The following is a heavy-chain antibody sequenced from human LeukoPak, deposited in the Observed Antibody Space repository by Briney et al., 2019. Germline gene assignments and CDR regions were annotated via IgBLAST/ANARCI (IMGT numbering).Heavy chain of an antibody. D-gene: IGHD3-22*01. CDR1: GYSFTSYW. J-gene: IGHJ3*02. CDR3: ATTYYYDFQLNPDAFDI. CDR2: IYPGDSDT. Sequence: KLGESLKISCKGSGYSFTSYWIGWVRQMPGKGLEWMGIIYPGDSDTRYSPSFQGQVTISADKSISTAYLQWSSLKASDTAMYYCATTYYYDFQLNPDAFDIWGQGTMVTVSS. V-gene: IGHV5-51*01.